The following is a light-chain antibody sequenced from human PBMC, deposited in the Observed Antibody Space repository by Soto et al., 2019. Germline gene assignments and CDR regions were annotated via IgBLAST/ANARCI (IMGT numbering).Light chain of an antibody. Sequence: EIVLTQSPATLSLSPGERATLSCRASQGVSSYLAWYRQRPGQAPRLLIYDASNRATGIPARFSGSGSETDFTLTISSLEPEDFAVYYCQQYGNFPYTFGPGTKVQIK. CDR2: DAS. J-gene: IGKJ2*01. V-gene: IGKV3-11*01. CDR3: QQYGNFPYT. CDR1: QGVSSY.